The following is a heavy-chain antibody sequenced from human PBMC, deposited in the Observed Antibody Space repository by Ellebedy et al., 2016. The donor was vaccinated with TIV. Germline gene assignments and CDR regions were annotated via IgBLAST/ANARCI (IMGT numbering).Heavy chain of an antibody. D-gene: IGHD1-14*01. CDR3: ARHPDDYFDY. J-gene: IGHJ4*02. CDR2: IYPGDSDT. Sequence: GGSLRLSCKGSGYSFTSYWIGWVRQMPGKGLEWMGIIYPGDSDTRYSPSFQGQVTISTDKSISTAYLQWSSLKASDTAIYYCARHPDDYFDYWGQGTLVTVSS. V-gene: IGHV5-51*01. CDR1: GYSFTSYW.